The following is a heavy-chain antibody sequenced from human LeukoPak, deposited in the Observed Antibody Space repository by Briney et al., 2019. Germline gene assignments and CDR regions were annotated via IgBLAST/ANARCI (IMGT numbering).Heavy chain of an antibody. CDR3: AKFRGGTYYHYCMDV. Sequence: GGSLRLSCAASGFTFSSYEMNWVRQAPGKGLEWVSYISSSGSTIYYADSVKGRFTISRDNSKSTLYLQVNSLRAEDTAVYYCAKFRGGTYYHYCMDVWGKGTTVAVSS. J-gene: IGHJ6*03. CDR2: ISSSGSTI. D-gene: IGHD1-1*01. CDR1: GFTFSSYE. V-gene: IGHV3-48*03.